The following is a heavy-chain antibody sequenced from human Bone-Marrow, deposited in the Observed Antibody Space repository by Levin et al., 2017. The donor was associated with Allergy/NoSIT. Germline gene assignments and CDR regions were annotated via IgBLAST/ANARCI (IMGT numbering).Heavy chain of an antibody. CDR2: ISSSGSTI. CDR1: GFTFSDYY. V-gene: IGHV3-11*01. J-gene: IGHJ4*02. CDR3: ATAQMITMIVVVIPPYY. D-gene: IGHD3-22*01. Sequence: GGSLRLSCAASGFTFSDYYMSWIRQAPGKGLEWVSYISSSGSTIYYADSVKGRFTISRDNAKNSLYLQMNSLRAEDTAVYYCATAQMITMIVVVIPPYYWGQGTLVTVSS.